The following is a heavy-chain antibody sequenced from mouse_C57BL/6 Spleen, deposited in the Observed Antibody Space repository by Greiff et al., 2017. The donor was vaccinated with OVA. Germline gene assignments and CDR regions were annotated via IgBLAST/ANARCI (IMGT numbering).Heavy chain of an antibody. CDR3: ARGDYDYDPYAMDY. CDR2: IDPSDSYT. J-gene: IGHJ4*01. D-gene: IGHD2-4*01. Sequence: QVQLQQPGAELVMPGASVKLSCKASGYTFTSYWMHWVKQRPGQGLEWIGKIDPSDSYTNYNQKFKGKSTLTLDKSSSTAYMQLSSLTSEDSAVYNCARGDYDYDPYAMDYWGQGTSVTVSS. CDR1: GYTFTSYW. V-gene: IGHV1-69*01.